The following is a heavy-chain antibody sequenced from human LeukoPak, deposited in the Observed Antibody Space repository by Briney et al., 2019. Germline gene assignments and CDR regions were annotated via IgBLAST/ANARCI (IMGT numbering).Heavy chain of an antibody. CDR1: GGYISSSSYY. D-gene: IGHD3-22*01. J-gene: IGHJ1*01. CDR3: AGRRYYDSTGYLD. Sequence: PSETLSLTCTVSGGYISSSSYYWDWIRQPSGRGPEWIGSIYYSGSTYYNPSLKSRVTIFLDTSKNQFSLKLASVTAADTAVYYCAGRRYYDSTGYLDWGQGTLVTVSS. CDR2: IYYSGST. V-gene: IGHV4-39*01.